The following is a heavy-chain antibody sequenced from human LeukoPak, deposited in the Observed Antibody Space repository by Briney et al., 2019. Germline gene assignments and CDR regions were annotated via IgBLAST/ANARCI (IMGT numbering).Heavy chain of an antibody. CDR1: GGSISSGDYY. CDR3: ARGYCSSTSCYMFDY. CDR2: IYYSGST. J-gene: IGHJ4*02. Sequence: PSETLSLTXTVSGGSISSGDYYWSWIRQPPGKGLEWIGYIYYSGSTYYNPSLKSRVTISVDTSKNQFSLKLSSVTAADTAVYYCARGYCSSTSCYMFDYWGQGTLVTVSS. D-gene: IGHD2-2*02. V-gene: IGHV4-30-4*08.